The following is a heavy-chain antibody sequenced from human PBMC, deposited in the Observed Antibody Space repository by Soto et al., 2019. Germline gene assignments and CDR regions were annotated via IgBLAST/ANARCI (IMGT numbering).Heavy chain of an antibody. J-gene: IGHJ6*02. D-gene: IGHD2-2*01. CDR2: MNPNSGNT. CDR1: GYTFTSYD. V-gene: IGHV1-8*01. Sequence: VQLVQSGAEVKKPGASVKVSCKASGYTFTSYDINWVRQATGQGLEWMGWMNPNSGNTGYAQKFQGRVTMTRNTSKSTANMELSSLRSEDTGAYYCASELVPADMTGYYGMDVGGQGTTVTVSS. CDR3: ASELVPADMTGYYGMDV.